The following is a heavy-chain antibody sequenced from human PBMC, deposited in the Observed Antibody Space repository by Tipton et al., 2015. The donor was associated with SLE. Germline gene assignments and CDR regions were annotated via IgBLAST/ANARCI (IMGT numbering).Heavy chain of an antibody. D-gene: IGHD1-1*01. CDR1: GGSFSGYF. J-gene: IGHJ6*02. CDR2: INESGST. Sequence: TLSLTCAVYGGSFSGYFWSWIRQPPGKGLEWIGEINESGSTNYNPSLKSRVIISVDRSKNQFSLKLSSVTAADTAVYYCARDPETGVGMDVWGQGTTVTVSS. V-gene: IGHV4-34*01. CDR3: ARDPETGVGMDV.